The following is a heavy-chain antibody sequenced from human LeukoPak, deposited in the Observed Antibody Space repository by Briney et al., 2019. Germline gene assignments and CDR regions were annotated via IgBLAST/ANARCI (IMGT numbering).Heavy chain of an antibody. D-gene: IGHD6-13*01. V-gene: IGHV3-30*14. Sequence: GRSLRLSCAASGFTFSSYAMHWVRQAPGKGLEWVAVISYDGSNKYYADSVKGRFTISRDNSKNTLYLQMNSLRAEDTAVYYCARPRYSSSWSSSYYYYYGMDVWGQGTTVTVSS. J-gene: IGHJ6*02. CDR3: ARPRYSSSWSSSYYYYYGMDV. CDR1: GFTFSSYA. CDR2: ISYDGSNK.